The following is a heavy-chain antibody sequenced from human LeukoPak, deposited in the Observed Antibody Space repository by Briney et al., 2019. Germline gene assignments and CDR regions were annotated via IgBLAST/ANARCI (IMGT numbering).Heavy chain of an antibody. CDR3: AKHSSGWYGNWFDP. J-gene: IGHJ5*02. D-gene: IGHD6-19*01. CDR2: ISDSGNT. CDR1: GFTLSSYA. Sequence: GGSLRLSCAASGFTLSSYAMSWVRQAPGKGLEWVSAISDSGNTYHADSVKGRFTISRDSSKNTLFLQMNRLRPEDAAVYYCAKHSSGWYGNWFDPWGQGTLVTVSS. V-gene: IGHV3-23*01.